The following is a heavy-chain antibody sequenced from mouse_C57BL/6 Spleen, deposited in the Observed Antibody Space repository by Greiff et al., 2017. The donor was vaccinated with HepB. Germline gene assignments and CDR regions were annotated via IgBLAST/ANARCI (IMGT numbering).Heavy chain of an antibody. J-gene: IGHJ2*01. CDR1: GFTFSDYG. CDR2: ISSGSSTI. D-gene: IGHD1-1*01. Sequence: VVESGGGLVKPGGSLKLSCAASGFTFSDYGMHWVRQAPEKGLEWVAYISSGSSTIYYADTVKGRFTISRDNAKNTLFLQMTSLRSEDTAMYYCARETFITTVVANYFDYWGQGTTLTVSS. CDR3: ARETFITTVVANYFDY. V-gene: IGHV5-17*01.